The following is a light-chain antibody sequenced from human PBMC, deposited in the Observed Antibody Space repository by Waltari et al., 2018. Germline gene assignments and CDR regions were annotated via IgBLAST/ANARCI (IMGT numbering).Light chain of an antibody. CDR2: WAS. J-gene: IGKJ5*01. CDR3: QQYYTIPIT. Sequence: DTVLTQSPNSLDVYLGEKAPLTCTSSQNILYSSNNKNYLAWYQQKPGQPPTLLLYWASTRASGVPDRFSGSGSGTDFTLTISSLRTEDVAVYYCQQYYTIPITFGQGTRLEIK. V-gene: IGKV4-1*01. CDR1: QNILYSSNNKNY.